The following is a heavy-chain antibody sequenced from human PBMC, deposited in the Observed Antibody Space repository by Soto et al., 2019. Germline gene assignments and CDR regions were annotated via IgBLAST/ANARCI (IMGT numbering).Heavy chain of an antibody. V-gene: IGHV3-30*18. D-gene: IGHD3-10*01. CDR1: GFTFSSYG. Sequence: QVQLVESGGGVVQSGMSLRLSCAASGFTFSSYGMHWVRQAPGKGLEWVAVISYDGSNKYYADSVKGRFTISRDSSKNTLYLEMNSLRPEDTAVYYCAKGDYYYGSGSPYYGMDVWGQGTTVTVSS. CDR2: ISYDGSNK. J-gene: IGHJ6*02. CDR3: AKGDYYYGSGSPYYGMDV.